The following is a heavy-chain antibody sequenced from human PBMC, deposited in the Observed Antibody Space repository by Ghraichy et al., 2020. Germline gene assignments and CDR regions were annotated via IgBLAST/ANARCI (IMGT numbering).Heavy chain of an antibody. V-gene: IGHV4-34*01. CDR3: ARGLGQPALPLDV. D-gene: IGHD3/OR15-3a*01. CDR2: INHSGST. CDR1: GGSFSGYY. J-gene: IGHJ6*02. Sequence: SETLSLTCAVYGGSFSGYYWSWIRQPPGKGLEWIGEINHSGSTNYNPSLKSRVTISVDTSKNQFSLKLSSVTAADTAVYYCARGLGQPALPLDVWGQGTTVTVSS.